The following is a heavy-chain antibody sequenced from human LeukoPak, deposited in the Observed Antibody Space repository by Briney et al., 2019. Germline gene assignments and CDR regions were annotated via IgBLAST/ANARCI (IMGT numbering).Heavy chain of an antibody. CDR3: ARMASGMAGTWYNWFDP. J-gene: IGHJ5*02. D-gene: IGHD6-19*01. V-gene: IGHV3-21*01. CDR2: ISSSSSYI. CDR1: GFTFSSYA. Sequence: GGSLRLSCAASGFTFSSYAMSWVRQAPGKGLEWVSSISSSSSYIYYADSVKGRFTISRDNAKNSLYLQMNSLRAEDTAVYYCARMASGMAGTWYNWFDPWGQGTLVTVSS.